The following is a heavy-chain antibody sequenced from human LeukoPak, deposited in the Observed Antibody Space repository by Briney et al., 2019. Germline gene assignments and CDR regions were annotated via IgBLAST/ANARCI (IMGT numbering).Heavy chain of an antibody. CDR3: ARVRIVGATRPWSGYFDY. J-gene: IGHJ4*02. V-gene: IGHV1-18*01. D-gene: IGHD1-26*01. Sequence: GASVTVSFKASGYTFTSYGISWVRPALGQGLEWMGWISAYNGNTNYAQKLQGRVTMTTGTSTSTAYMELRSLRSDDTAVYYCARVRIVGATRPWSGYFDYWGQGTLVTVSS. CDR1: GYTFTSYG. CDR2: ISAYNGNT.